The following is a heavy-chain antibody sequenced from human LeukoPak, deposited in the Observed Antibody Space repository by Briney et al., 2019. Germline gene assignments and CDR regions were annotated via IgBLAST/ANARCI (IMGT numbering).Heavy chain of an antibody. CDR2: IRYDGSNK. V-gene: IGHV3-30*02. J-gene: IGHJ4*02. CDR1: GFTFSDYY. D-gene: IGHD6-6*01. CDR3: AKDYSSSSDY. Sequence: GGSLRLSCAASGFTFSDYYMSWIRQAPGKGLEWVAFIRYDGSNKYYADSVKGRFTISRDNSKNTLYLQMNSLRAEDTAVYYCAKDYSSSSDYWGQGTLVTVSS.